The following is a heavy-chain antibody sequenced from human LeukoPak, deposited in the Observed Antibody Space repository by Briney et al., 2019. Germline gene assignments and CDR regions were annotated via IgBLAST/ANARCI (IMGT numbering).Heavy chain of an antibody. CDR2: ISSNSSYI. CDR1: GFTFSSYS. CDR3: ARARYGDYYYFDY. D-gene: IGHD4-17*01. V-gene: IGHV3-21*01. Sequence: GGSLRLSCAASGFTFSSYSMNWVRQAPGKGLEWVSSISSNSSYIYYADSVKGRFTISRDNAKNSLYLQMNSLRAEDTAVYYCARARYGDYYYFDYWGQGTLVTVSS. J-gene: IGHJ4*02.